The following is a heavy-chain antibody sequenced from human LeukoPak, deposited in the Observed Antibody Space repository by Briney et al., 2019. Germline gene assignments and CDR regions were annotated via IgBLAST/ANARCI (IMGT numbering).Heavy chain of an antibody. CDR1: SGSISTSNYY. D-gene: IGHD3-22*01. J-gene: IGHJ4*02. Sequence: SETLSLTCTVSSGSISTSNYYWGWVRQPPGKALEWIGNIFYSGSTYYSPSLKSRVTISLDTSRNQFSLKLSSVTAADTAVYYCARDSHYDSSGSPVFDYWGQGTLVTVSS. CDR3: ARDSHYDSSGSPVFDY. V-gene: IGHV4-39*07. CDR2: IFYSGST.